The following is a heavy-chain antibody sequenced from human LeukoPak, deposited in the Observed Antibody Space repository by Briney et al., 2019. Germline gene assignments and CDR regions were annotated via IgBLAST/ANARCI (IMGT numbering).Heavy chain of an antibody. D-gene: IGHD6-13*01. J-gene: IGHJ4*02. V-gene: IGHV3-30-3*01. CDR3: AKGGYSSSWYYFDY. Sequence: GGSLRLSCAASGFTFSSYAMHWVRQAPGKGLEWVAVISYDGSNKYYADSVKGRFTISRDNSKNTLYLQMNSLRAEDAALNYCAKGGYSSSWYYFDYWGQGTLVTVSS. CDR1: GFTFSSYA. CDR2: ISYDGSNK.